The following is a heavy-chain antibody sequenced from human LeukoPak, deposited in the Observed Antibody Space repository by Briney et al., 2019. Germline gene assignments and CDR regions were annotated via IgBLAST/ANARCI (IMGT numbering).Heavy chain of an antibody. D-gene: IGHD6-13*01. V-gene: IGHV1-2*02. CDR1: GYTFTGYY. CDR2: TNPNSGGT. J-gene: IGHJ4*02. Sequence: ASVKVSCKASGYTFTGYYMHWVRQAPGRGLEWMGWTNPNSGGTNYAQKFQGRVTMTRDTSISTAYMELSRLRSDDTAVYYCARSVAAAGTSGRENDYWGQGTLVTVSS. CDR3: ARSVAAAGTSGRENDY.